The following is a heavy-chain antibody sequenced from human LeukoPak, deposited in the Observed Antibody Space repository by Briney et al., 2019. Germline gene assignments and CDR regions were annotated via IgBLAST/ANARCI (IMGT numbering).Heavy chain of an antibody. D-gene: IGHD3-10*01. CDR3: ARPLMYYYGSETYFWFDP. CDR1: GFTFTTYW. CDR2: IKQDGSEK. V-gene: IGHV3-7*01. Sequence: PGGSLRLSCAASGFTFTTYWMGWVRQAPGKGLEWFANIKQDGSEKYYVDSVKCRFTISRDNAKNSLSLQRNSLRAEDTAVYYCARPLMYYYGSETYFWFDPWGEGTLVTVSS. J-gene: IGHJ5*02.